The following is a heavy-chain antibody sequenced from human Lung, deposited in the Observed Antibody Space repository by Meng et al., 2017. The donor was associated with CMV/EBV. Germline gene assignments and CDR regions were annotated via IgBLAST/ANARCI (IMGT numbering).Heavy chain of an antibody. V-gene: IGHV4-39*01. CDR1: GGSITSSSYY. Sequence: SETLSLTCTVSGGSITSSSYYWGWIRQPPGKGLEWIGSIYYSGSTYYNPSLKSRVTISVDTSKKQFSLKLSSVTAADTAVYYGIGYCSSTRCYKYCYDMDVWGQRTTVTVSS. CDR2: IYYSGST. CDR3: IGYCSSTRCYKYCYDMDV. D-gene: IGHD2-2*02. J-gene: IGHJ6*02.